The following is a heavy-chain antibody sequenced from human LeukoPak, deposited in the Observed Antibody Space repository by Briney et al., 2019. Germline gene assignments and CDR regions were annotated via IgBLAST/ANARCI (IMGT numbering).Heavy chain of an antibody. D-gene: IGHD2-2*02. J-gene: IGHJ3*02. V-gene: IGHV3-21*01. Sequence: PGGCLRLSCAASGFTFTSYSMNWVRQAPGKGLEWVSSIISRSSYIYYADSLKGRFTLSRDKAKNSLYLQMNSLRAVDTAVYYCARDGNLYCSSTSCYTWADDAFDIWGQGTMVTVSS. CDR3: ARDGNLYCSSTSCYTWADDAFDI. CDR2: IISRSSYI. CDR1: GFTFTSYS.